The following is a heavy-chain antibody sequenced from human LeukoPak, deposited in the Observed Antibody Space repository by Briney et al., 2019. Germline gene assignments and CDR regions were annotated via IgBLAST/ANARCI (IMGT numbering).Heavy chain of an antibody. Sequence: GGSLRLSCAASGFTLRSYAMSWVRHPPGKGVGWVSPISGCGGSTYYADSVKARLTISRDNSKNTLNLQMTRLRAEDTAVYCCANEYSSSRGRGWYYMYVWGKGTTVTVSS. CDR3: ANEYSSSRGRGWYYMYV. D-gene: IGHD6-6*01. J-gene: IGHJ6*03. V-gene: IGHV3-23*01. CDR1: GFTLRSYA. CDR2: ISGCGGST.